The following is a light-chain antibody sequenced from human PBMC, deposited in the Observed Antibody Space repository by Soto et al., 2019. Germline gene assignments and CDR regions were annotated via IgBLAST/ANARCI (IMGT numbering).Light chain of an antibody. J-gene: IGKJ1*01. CDR3: QQRINWPWT. V-gene: IGKV3D-20*02. Sequence: EIVLTQSPGTLSLSPGERATLSCRASQSVSSSYLAWYQQKPGQAPRLLIYGASTRATGIPARFSGSGSGTDFTLTISSLEPEDFAVYYYQQRINWPWTFGQGTKVDIK. CDR2: GAS. CDR1: QSVSSSY.